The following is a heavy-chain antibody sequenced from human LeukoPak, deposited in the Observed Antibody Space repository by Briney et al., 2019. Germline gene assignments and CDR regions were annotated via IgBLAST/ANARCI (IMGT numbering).Heavy chain of an antibody. CDR3: AKDFYDFWSGFDY. J-gene: IGHJ4*02. V-gene: IGHV3-23*01. D-gene: IGHD3-3*01. Sequence: GGSLRLSCTASGFTFNSDAMNWVRQAPGKGQEWVATISGSGGSTYYTDSVKGRFTISRDNFKNMVFLQMNSLKAEDTAIYYCAKDFYDFWSGFDYWGQGTLVTVSS. CDR1: GFTFNSDA. CDR2: ISGSGGST.